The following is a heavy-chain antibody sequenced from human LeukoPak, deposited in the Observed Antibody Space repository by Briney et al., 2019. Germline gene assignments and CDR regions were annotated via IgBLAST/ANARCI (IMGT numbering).Heavy chain of an antibody. Sequence: GGSLRLSCAASGFTFSSYSMNWVRQAPGKGLEWVSYISSSSSTIYYADSVKGRFTISRDNAKNSLYLQMNSLRAEDTAVYYCARFSRRYGSGSYYNVDYFDYWGQGTLVTVSS. CDR2: ISSSSSTI. V-gene: IGHV3-48*01. CDR3: ARFSRRYGSGSYYNVDYFDY. J-gene: IGHJ4*02. D-gene: IGHD3-10*01. CDR1: GFTFSSYS.